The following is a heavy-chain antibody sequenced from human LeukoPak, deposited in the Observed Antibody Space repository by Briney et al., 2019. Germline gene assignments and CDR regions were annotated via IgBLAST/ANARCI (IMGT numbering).Heavy chain of an antibody. CDR3: ARHCHGIYYFDY. V-gene: IGHV4-59*08. CDR1: GGSIISYY. CDR2: VYYSGST. Sequence: PSETLSLTCTVSGGSIISYYWSWIRQPPGKGLEWIGYVYYSGSTYYNPSLKSRVTISVDTSKNQFSLKLSSVTAADTAVYYCARHCHGIYYFDYWGQGTLVTVSS. J-gene: IGHJ4*02.